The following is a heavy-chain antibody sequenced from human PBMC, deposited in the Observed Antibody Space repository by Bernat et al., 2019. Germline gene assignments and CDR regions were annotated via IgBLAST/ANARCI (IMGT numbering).Heavy chain of an antibody. J-gene: IGHJ3*02. V-gene: IGHV3-21*01. Sequence: EVQLVESGGGLVKPGGSLRLSCAASGFTFSSYSMNWVRQAPGKGLEWVSSISSSSSYIYYADSVKGRFTISRDNAKNSLYLQMNSLRAEDTAVYYCARDKSSSSPFLDAFDIWCQGTMVTVSS. D-gene: IGHD6-6*01. CDR2: ISSSSSYI. CDR3: ARDKSSSSPFLDAFDI. CDR1: GFTFSSYS.